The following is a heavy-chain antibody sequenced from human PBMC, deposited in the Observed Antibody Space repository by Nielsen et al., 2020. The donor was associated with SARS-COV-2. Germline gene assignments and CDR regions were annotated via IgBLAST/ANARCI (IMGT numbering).Heavy chain of an antibody. Sequence: SETLSLTCTVSGGSISSGDYYWSWIRQPPGKGLEWIGYIYYSGSTYYNPSLKSRVTISVDTSKNQFSLKLSSVTAADTAVYYCARSDYYGSGSFGRGEVWGMDVWGQGTTVTVSS. CDR1: GGSISSGDYY. J-gene: IGHJ6*02. CDR3: ARSDYYGSGSFGRGEVWGMDV. V-gene: IGHV4-30-4*01. D-gene: IGHD3-10*01. CDR2: IYYSGST.